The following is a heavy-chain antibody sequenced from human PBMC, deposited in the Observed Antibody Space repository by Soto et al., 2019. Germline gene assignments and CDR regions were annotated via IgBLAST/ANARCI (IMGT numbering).Heavy chain of an antibody. J-gene: IGHJ6*02. CDR2: INAGNGNT. CDR1: GYTFTSYA. CDR3: AREVEPKTSLWFGAPHIYYYSGMDV. V-gene: IGHV1-3*01. Sequence: ASVKVSCKASGYTFTSYAMHWVRQAPGQRLEWMGWINAGNGNTKYSQKFQGRVTITRDTSASTAYMELSSLRSEDTAVYYCAREVEPKTSLWFGAPHIYYYSGMDVWGQGTTVTVSS. D-gene: IGHD3-10*01.